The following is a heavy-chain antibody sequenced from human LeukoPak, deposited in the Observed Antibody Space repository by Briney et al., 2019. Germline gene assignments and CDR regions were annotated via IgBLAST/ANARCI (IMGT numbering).Heavy chain of an antibody. CDR1: GFTFSSYG. CDR2: IWYDGSNK. D-gene: IGHD3-3*01. CDR3: ARDQTRRLRFLEWLLGAYGMDV. J-gene: IGHJ6*02. V-gene: IGHV3-33*01. Sequence: ERSLRLSCAASGFTFSSYGMHWVRQAPGKGLEWVAVIWYDGSNKYYADSVKGRFTISRDNSKNTLYLQMNSLRAEDTAVYYCARDQTRRLRFLEWLLGAYGMDVWGQGTTVTVSS.